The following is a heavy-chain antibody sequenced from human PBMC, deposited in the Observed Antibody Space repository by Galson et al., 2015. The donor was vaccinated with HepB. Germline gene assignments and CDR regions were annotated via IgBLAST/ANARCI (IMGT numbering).Heavy chain of an antibody. CDR2: IIPILGIA. CDR3: ATNIAAAGSWKERWFDP. D-gene: IGHD6-13*01. CDR1: GGTFSSYT. V-gene: IGHV1-69*02. J-gene: IGHJ5*02. Sequence: SVKVSCKASGGTFSSYTISWVRQAPGQGLEWMGRIIPILGIANYAQKFQGRVTITADKSTSTAYMELSSLRSEDTAVYYCATNIAAAGSWKERWFDPWGQGTLVTVSS.